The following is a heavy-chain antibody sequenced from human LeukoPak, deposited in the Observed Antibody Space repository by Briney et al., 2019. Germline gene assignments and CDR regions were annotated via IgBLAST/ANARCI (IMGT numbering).Heavy chain of an antibody. CDR1: GGSISSYY. J-gene: IGHJ6*03. CDR3: ARDEYSSSWDYYYYYMDV. CDR2: VYTSGST. V-gene: IGHV4-4*07. D-gene: IGHD6-13*01. Sequence: SETLSLTCTVSGGSISSYYWSWIRQPAGKGLEWIGRVYTSGSTNYNPSLKSRVTISVDKSKNQFSLELSSVTAADTAVYYCARDEYSSSWDYYYYYMDVWGKGTTVTVSS.